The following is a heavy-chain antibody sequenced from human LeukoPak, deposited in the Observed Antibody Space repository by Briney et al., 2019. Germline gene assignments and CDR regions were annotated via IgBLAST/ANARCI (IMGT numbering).Heavy chain of an antibody. V-gene: IGHV1-18*01. J-gene: IGHJ4*02. CDR1: GYTFTSFG. CDR2: ISSYNGAT. CDR3: ARDQVVGATAGTFDS. D-gene: IGHD1-26*01. Sequence: ASVEVSCKASGYTFTSFGISWVRQAPGQGLEWMGWISSYNGATNYAQNLQGRVTLTTDTSTSTAYMELGSLRSDDTAVYYCARDQVVGATAGTFDSWGQGTLVTVSS.